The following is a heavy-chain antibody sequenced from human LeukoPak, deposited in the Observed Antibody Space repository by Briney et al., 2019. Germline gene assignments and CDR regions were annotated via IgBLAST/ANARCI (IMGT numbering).Heavy chain of an antibody. V-gene: IGHV4-59*08. CDR3: ARGPLYGSASYYFDY. J-gene: IGHJ4*02. CDR1: GGSISSFY. Sequence: PSETLSLTCTVSGGSISSFYWSWARQPPGKGLEWIGYIHYSGSTNYNPSLKSRVTISLDTSKNQFSLELSSVTAADTAVYYCARGPLYGSASYYFDYWGQGILVTVSS. D-gene: IGHD3-10*01. CDR2: IHYSGST.